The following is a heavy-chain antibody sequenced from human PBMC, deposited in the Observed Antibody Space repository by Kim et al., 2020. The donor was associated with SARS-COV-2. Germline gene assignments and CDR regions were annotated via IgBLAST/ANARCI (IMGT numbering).Heavy chain of an antibody. J-gene: IGHJ4*02. CDR1: GGSFSGYY. Sequence: SETLSLTCAVYGGSFSGYYWSWIRQPPGKGLEWIGEINHSGSTNYNPSLKSRVTISLDTSKNQFSLKLSSVTAADTAVYYCARWNYDILTGYDYWGQGTLVTVSS. CDR2: INHSGST. CDR3: ARWNYDILTGYDY. D-gene: IGHD3-9*01. V-gene: IGHV4-34*01.